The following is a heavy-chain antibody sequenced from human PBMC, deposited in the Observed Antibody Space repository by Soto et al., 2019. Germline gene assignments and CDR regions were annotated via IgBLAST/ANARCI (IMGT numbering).Heavy chain of an antibody. CDR3: ARYSGSYSDY. D-gene: IGHD1-26*01. J-gene: IGHJ4*02. CDR2: INPNTGAT. CDR1: GYSFTAYH. V-gene: IGHV1-2*02. Sequence: ASVKVSCKASGYSFTAYHLHWVRQAPGQGLEWMGWINPNTGATDSAQKFQGRVTMTRDRSISTAYMELSGLSSDDTAFYYCARYSGSYSDYWGPGSLVTVSS.